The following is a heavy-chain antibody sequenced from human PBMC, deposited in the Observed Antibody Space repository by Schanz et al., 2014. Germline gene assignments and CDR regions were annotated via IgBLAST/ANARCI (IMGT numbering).Heavy chain of an antibody. Sequence: EVQLLESGGALVQPGGSLRLSCAASGFTFTTNAMSWVRQPPGKGLEWVSAISGNGGSTYFADSVKGRFTISRDNSDNTLFLQMNSLRAEDTAKYYCARGNYGMDVWGQGTTVTVSS. V-gene: IGHV3-23*01. J-gene: IGHJ6*02. CDR3: ARGNYGMDV. CDR2: ISGNGGST. CDR1: GFTFTTNA.